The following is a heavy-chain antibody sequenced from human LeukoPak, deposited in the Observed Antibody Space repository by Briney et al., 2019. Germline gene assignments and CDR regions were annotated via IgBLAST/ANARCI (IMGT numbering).Heavy chain of an antibody. J-gene: IGHJ5*02. CDR3: ARVRDCSSTSCYYWFDP. CDR1: GGTFSSYA. CDR2: IIPSFGTA. D-gene: IGHD2-2*01. Sequence: ASVKVSCKASGGTFSSYAISWVRQAPGQGLEWMGGIIPSFGTANYAQKFQGRVTITADESTSTAYMELSSLRSEDTAVYYCARVRDCSSTSCYYWFDPWGQGTLVTVSS. V-gene: IGHV1-69*13.